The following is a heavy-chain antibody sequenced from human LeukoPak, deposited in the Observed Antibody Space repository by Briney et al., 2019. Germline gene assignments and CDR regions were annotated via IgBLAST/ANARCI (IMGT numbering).Heavy chain of an antibody. CDR3: ARGRFLEWLPYFDY. Sequence: TSETLSLTCTVSGGSISSGDYYWSWIRQPPGKGLEWIGYIYYSGSTNYNPSLKSRVTISVDTSKNQFSLKLSSVTAADTAVYYCARGRFLEWLPYFDYWGQGTLVTVS. CDR1: GGSISSGDYY. CDR2: IYYSGST. D-gene: IGHD3-3*01. V-gene: IGHV4-61*08. J-gene: IGHJ4*02.